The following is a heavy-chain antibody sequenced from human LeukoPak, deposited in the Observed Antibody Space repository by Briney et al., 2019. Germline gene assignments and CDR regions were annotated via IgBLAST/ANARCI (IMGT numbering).Heavy chain of an antibody. J-gene: IGHJ4*02. CDR1: GFTFSSYA. V-gene: IGHV3-23*01. D-gene: IGHD2-8*01. CDR3: ARDPTYCTNGVCHY. CDR2: ISGSGGST. Sequence: GGSLRLSCAASGFTFSSYAMSWVRQAPGKGLEWVSAISGSGGSTYYADSVKGRFTISRDNSKNTLYLQMNSLRAEDTAVYYCARDPTYCTNGVCHYWGQGTQVTVSS.